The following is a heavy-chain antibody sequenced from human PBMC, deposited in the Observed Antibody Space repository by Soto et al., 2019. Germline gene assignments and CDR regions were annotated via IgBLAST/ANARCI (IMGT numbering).Heavy chain of an antibody. CDR1: GGSITSNW. Sequence: QVQLQESGPGLMKPSGTLSLTCAVSGGSITSNWWSWVRQPPGKGLEWIAEIFQTGSANSNPSLVVRLTIAMDKSRNHLSLNLNSVTAADTAVYYCAGHIAVSGTRGFDHWGQGTLVTVSS. J-gene: IGHJ4*02. D-gene: IGHD2-21*01. V-gene: IGHV4-4*02. CDR3: AGHIAVSGTRGFDH. CDR2: IFQTGSA.